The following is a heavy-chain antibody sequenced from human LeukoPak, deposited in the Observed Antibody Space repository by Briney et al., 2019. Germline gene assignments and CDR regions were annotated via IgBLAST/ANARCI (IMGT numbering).Heavy chain of an antibody. D-gene: IGHD3-22*01. CDR3: VKDSYYYDNSGYYYVKDH. V-gene: IGHV3-23*01. CDR2: IRTTAEGA. CDR1: GFSFTDYP. J-gene: IGHJ4*02. Sequence: GGSLRLSCATSGFSFTDYPMNWVRQAPGKGLEWISNIRTTAEGAKYAYYADSVKGRFTISRDNSKNTLYVQMNSLRADDTAIYYCVKDSYYYDNSGYYYVKDHWGQGTLVTVSS.